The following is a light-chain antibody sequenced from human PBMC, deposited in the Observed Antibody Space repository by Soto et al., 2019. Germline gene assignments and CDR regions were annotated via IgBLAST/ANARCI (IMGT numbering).Light chain of an antibody. V-gene: IGLV3-1*01. J-gene: IGLJ2*01. CDR3: ATCDSNAVV. CDR1: KLGNKY. Sequence: SYELTQPPSVSVSPGQTASVTCSGNKLGNKYVSWYQQQPGQSPVVVIHQDAKRPSGIPERFSGSNSGNTATLTISGTQALDEADYYCATCDSNAVVFGGGTQLTVL. CDR2: QDA.